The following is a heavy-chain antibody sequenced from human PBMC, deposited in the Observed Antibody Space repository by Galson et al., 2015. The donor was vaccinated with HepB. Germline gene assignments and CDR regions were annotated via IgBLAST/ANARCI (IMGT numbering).Heavy chain of an antibody. D-gene: IGHD3-10*01. J-gene: IGHJ4*02. CDR2: IWYDGSNK. V-gene: IGHV3-33*08. CDR3: ARGSRGWIWFGEFLFDY. CDR1: GFTFSSYG. Sequence: SLRLSCAASGFTFSSYGMHWVRQAPGKGLEWVAVIWYDGSNKYYADFVKGRFTISRDNSKNTLYLQMNSLRAEDTAVYYCARGSRGWIWFGEFLFDYWGQGTLVTVSS.